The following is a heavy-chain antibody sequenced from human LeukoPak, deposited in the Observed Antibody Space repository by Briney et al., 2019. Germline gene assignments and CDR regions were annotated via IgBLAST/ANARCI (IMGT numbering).Heavy chain of an antibody. Sequence: GASVKVSCKVSGYTLTELSMHWVRQAPGKGLEWMGGFDPEDGETIDAQKFQGRVTMTEDTSTDTAYMELSSLRSEDTAVYYCAAYCSSTSCYIWDAFDIWGQGTMVTVSS. CDR1: GYTLTELS. J-gene: IGHJ3*02. CDR2: FDPEDGET. V-gene: IGHV1-24*01. CDR3: AAYCSSTSCYIWDAFDI. D-gene: IGHD2-2*02.